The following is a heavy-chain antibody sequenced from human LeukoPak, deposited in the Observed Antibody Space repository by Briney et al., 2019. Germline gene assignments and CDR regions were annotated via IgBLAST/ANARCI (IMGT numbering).Heavy chain of an antibody. V-gene: IGHV3-23*01. CDR1: GFTFRSYA. J-gene: IGHJ4*02. CDR2: ISGSGATT. CDR3: AKGQKLFGGIIVFIDY. D-gene: IGHD3-16*02. Sequence: GGSLRLSCAASGFTFRSYAMSWVRQAPGKGLEWVSVISGSGATTYHADSVRGRFAISRDNSKSTLYLQMNSLRAEDTAVYYCAKGQKLFGGIIVFIDYCGQGVLVTVSS.